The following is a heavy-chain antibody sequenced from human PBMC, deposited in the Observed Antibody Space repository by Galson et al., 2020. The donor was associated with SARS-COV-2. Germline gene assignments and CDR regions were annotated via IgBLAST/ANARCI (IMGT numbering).Heavy chain of an antibody. CDR1: GYTFTSYG. D-gene: IGHD2-2*01. CDR2: ISAYNGNT. J-gene: IGHJ6*02. CDR3: ARDVGDIVVVPAGVPYYYYGMDV. Sequence: ASVKVSCKASGYTFTSYGISWVRQAPGQGLEWMGWISAYNGNTNYAQKLQGRVTMTTDTSTSTAYMELRSLRSDDTAVYYCARDVGDIVVVPAGVPYYYYGMDVWGQGTTVTVSS. V-gene: IGHV1-18*01.